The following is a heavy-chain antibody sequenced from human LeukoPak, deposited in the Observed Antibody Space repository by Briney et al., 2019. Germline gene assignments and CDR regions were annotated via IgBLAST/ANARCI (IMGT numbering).Heavy chain of an antibody. Sequence: PGGSLRLSCAASGFTFSSHGMSWVRQAPGKGLEWVSAISGSGGSTYYADSVKGRFTISRDNSKNTLYLQMNSLRAEDTAVYYCAKVVLRDSSGYYYRRGGSGVFDIWGQGTMVTVSS. CDR1: GFTFSSHG. V-gene: IGHV3-23*01. CDR3: AKVVLRDSSGYYYRRGGSGVFDI. J-gene: IGHJ3*02. D-gene: IGHD3-22*01. CDR2: ISGSGGST.